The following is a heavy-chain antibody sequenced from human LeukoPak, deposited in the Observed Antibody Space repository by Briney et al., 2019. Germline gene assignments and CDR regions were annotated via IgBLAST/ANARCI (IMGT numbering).Heavy chain of an antibody. CDR3: AKPEVGVASIDC. D-gene: IGHD2-2*01. CDR2: ISSGGTP. V-gene: IGHV3-23*01. CDR1: GFTFTSSA. Sequence: VQPGGSLRLSCGASGFTFTSSAMTWVRQAPGKGLEWVSAISSGGTPYYAASVRGRFIISRDTSTNTLYLQVKSLTAEDTAVYYCAKPEVGVASIDCWGQGTLVTVSS. J-gene: IGHJ4*02.